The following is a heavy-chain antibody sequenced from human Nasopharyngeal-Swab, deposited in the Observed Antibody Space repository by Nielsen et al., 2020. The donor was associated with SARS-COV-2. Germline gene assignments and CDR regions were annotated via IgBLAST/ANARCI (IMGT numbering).Heavy chain of an antibody. CDR2: IYSGGST. CDR1: GFTVGNNY. V-gene: IGHV3-53*01. CDR3: ARDPRSYYFDF. Sequence: GESLKISCAASGFTVGNNYMTWVRQAPGKGLQWVSVIYSGGSTYYADSVKGRFTISRDNSKNMVYLQMNSLRAEDTAVYYCARDPRSYYFDFWGQGTLVTVSS. D-gene: IGHD3-10*01. J-gene: IGHJ4*02.